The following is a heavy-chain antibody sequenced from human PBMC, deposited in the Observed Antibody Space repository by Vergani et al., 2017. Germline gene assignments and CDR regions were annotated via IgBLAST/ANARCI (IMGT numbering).Heavy chain of an antibody. CDR3: VKDIAASGNYWYFDL. Sequence: EVQLVESGGGLVQPGRSLRLSCAASGFTFDDYAMHWVRQAPGKGLEWVSGINWNSGSIAYAYSVKGRFTISRDNAKNSLYLQMNSLRAEDTALYYCVKDIAASGNYWYFDLWGRGTLVTVSS. J-gene: IGHJ2*01. V-gene: IGHV3-9*01. CDR2: INWNSGSI. CDR1: GFTFDDYA. D-gene: IGHD6-13*01.